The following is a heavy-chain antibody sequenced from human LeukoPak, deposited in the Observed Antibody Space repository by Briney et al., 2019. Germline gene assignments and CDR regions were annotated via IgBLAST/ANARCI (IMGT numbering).Heavy chain of an antibody. CDR1: GFTVSSNY. J-gene: IGHJ3*02. D-gene: IGHD4-23*01. CDR3: SYGGTWYAFDI. V-gene: IGHV3-53*01. CDR2: TYSGGST. Sequence: GGSLRLSCAASGFTVSSNYMSWVRQAPGKGLEWVSVTYSGGSTYYADSVKGRFTISRDNSKNTLYLQMNSLRAEDTAVYYCSYGGTWYAFDIWGQGTMVTVSS.